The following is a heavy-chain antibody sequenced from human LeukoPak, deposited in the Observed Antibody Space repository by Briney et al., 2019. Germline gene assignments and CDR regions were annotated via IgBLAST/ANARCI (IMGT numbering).Heavy chain of an antibody. CDR1: GFTLSSYA. D-gene: IGHD4-17*01. Sequence: GGSLRLSCAASGFTLSSYAMSWVRQAPGKGLEWVAVISYDGRNKYYADSVKGRFTISRDNSKNTLYLQMNSLRAEDTAVYYCAKDGSATTDPIRNFYYYYGMDVWGQGTTVTMSS. CDR2: ISYDGRNK. V-gene: IGHV3-30*18. CDR3: AKDGSATTDPIRNFYYYYGMDV. J-gene: IGHJ6*02.